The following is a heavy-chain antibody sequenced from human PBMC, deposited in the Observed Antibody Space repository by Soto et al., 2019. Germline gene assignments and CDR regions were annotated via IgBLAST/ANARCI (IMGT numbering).Heavy chain of an antibody. Sequence: GGSLRLSCAASGFTFSAYWMIWVRQAPGKGLEWVANIEQDGTEKSYVDSVKGRFTISRDNAKNSLYLQMSSLRAEDTAVYYCARALVTVGNDAFDIWVQGAMVTVSS. D-gene: IGHD2-2*01. CDR3: ARALVTVGNDAFDI. CDR1: GFTFSAYW. J-gene: IGHJ3*02. V-gene: IGHV3-7*01. CDR2: IEQDGTEK.